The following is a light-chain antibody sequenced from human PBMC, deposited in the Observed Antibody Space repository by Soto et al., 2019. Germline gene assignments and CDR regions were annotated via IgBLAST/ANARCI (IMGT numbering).Light chain of an antibody. CDR2: DAS. J-gene: IGKJ4*01. CDR1: QTVSSY. Sequence: EIVLTQSPATLSLSPGERATLSCRASQTVSSYLAWYQQKAGQAPRPLIYDASNRAPGIPARFSGSGSGTDFTLTLSSLEPEDFAVYYCQQRSSWPLTFGGGTKVEIK. V-gene: IGKV3-11*01. CDR3: QQRSSWPLT.